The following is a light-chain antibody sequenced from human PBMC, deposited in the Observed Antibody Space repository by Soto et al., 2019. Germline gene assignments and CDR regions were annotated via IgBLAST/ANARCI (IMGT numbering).Light chain of an antibody. CDR3: QQYNNWPPWT. J-gene: IGKJ1*01. Sequence: EIVMTQSPATLSVSPGERATLSCRASQSVSSNLAWYQQKLGKAPRPRIYGASTRATGIPVRFRGSGSGTEFTLTISSLQSEDVAVYYCQQYNNWPPWTFGQGTKVEIK. CDR1: QSVSSN. CDR2: GAS. V-gene: IGKV3-15*01.